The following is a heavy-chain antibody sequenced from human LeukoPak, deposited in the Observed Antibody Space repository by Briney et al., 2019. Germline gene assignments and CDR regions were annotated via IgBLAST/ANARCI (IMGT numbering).Heavy chain of an antibody. D-gene: IGHD2-15*01. J-gene: IGHJ4*02. Sequence: SETLSLTCTVSGGSISSGDYYWSWIRQPPGKGLEWIGYIYYSGSTYYNPSLKSRVTISVDTSKNQFSLKLSSVTAADTAVYYCARGQYCSGGSCYYSDYWGQGTLVTVSS. CDR3: ARGQYCSGGSCYYSDY. V-gene: IGHV4-30-4*01. CDR2: IYYSGST. CDR1: GGSISSGDYY.